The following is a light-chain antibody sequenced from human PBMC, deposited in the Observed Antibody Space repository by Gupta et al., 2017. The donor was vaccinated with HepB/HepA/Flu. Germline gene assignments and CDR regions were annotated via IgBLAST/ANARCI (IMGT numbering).Light chain of an antibody. CDR1: TSNIGNNY. J-gene: IGLJ3*02. Sequence: QSVLTQPPSVSAAPGQKVHISCFGRTSNIGNNYVSWHQQLPGTAPKLLIYANDKRPSGIPDRFSGSKSGTSATLDITGLQTEDEADYHCGTWDSSLSAWVFGGGTTLTVL. CDR3: GTWDSSLSAWV. V-gene: IGLV1-51*01. CDR2: AND.